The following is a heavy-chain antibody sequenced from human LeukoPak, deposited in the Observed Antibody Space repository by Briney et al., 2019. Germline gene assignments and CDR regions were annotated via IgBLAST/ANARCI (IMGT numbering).Heavy chain of an antibody. Sequence: GGSLKLSCAASGFTFISSGMHWVRQAPGKGLEWVAFISYDGSNKYYADSMKGRFTISRDNSKNTLFLQMHSLKTEDTAVYYCAKGHSNYRSDWFDPWGQGTLVTVSS. CDR2: ISYDGSNK. CDR3: AKGHSNYRSDWFDP. V-gene: IGHV3-30*18. J-gene: IGHJ5*02. CDR1: GFTFISSG. D-gene: IGHD4-11*01.